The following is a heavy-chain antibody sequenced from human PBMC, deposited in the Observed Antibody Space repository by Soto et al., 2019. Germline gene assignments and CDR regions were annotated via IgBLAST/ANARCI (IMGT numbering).Heavy chain of an antibody. CDR3: ARHATYYDILTGYYRDAFDI. V-gene: IGHV4-39*01. CDR2: IYYSGST. J-gene: IGHJ3*02. Sequence: PSETLSLTCTVSGGSISSSSYYWGWIRQPPGKGLEWIGSIYYSGSTYYNPSLKSRVAISVDTSKNQFSLKLSSVTAADTAVYYCARHATYYDILTGYYRDAFDIWGQGTMVT. CDR1: GGSISSSSYY. D-gene: IGHD3-9*01.